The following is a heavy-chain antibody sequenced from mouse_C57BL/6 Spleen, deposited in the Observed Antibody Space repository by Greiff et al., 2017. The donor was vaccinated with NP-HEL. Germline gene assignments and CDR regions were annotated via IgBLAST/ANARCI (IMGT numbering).Heavy chain of an antibody. V-gene: IGHV1-82*01. Sequence: QVQLKQSGPELVKPGASVKISCKASGYAFSSSWMNWVKQRPGKGLEWIGRIYPGDGDTNYNGKFKGKATLTADKSSSTAYMQLSSLTSEDSAVYFCARSNFYYYGSSHYWYFDVWGTGTTVTVSS. J-gene: IGHJ1*03. CDR1: GYAFSSSW. CDR3: ARSNFYYYGSSHYWYFDV. D-gene: IGHD1-1*01. CDR2: IYPGDGDT.